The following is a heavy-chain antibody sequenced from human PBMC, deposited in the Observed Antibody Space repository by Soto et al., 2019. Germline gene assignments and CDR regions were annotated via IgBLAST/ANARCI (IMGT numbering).Heavy chain of an antibody. CDR2: IDPSDSYS. V-gene: IGHV5-10-1*01. Sequence: GESLKISCKGSGYSFTSYWISWVRQMPGKGLEWMGRIDPSDSYSNYSPSFQGHVTISADKSISTAYLQWSSLKASDTAMYYCARSPNYGSGSYYNVDYYGMDVWGQGTTVTVSS. J-gene: IGHJ6*02. CDR3: ARSPNYGSGSYYNVDYYGMDV. CDR1: GYSFTSYW. D-gene: IGHD3-10*01.